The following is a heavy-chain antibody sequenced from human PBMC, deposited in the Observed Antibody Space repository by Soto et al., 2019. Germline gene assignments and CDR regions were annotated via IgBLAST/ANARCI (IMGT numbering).Heavy chain of an antibody. CDR3: ARSPRKAVVGYYFDY. V-gene: IGHV4-59*01. Sequence: SETLSLTCTVSGGSISSYYWSWIRQPPGKGLEWIGYIYYSGSTNYKPSLKSRVTISVDTSKNQFSLKLSSVTAADTAVYYCARSPRKAVVGYYFDYWGQGTPVTVSS. D-gene: IGHD6-19*01. CDR1: GGSISSYY. J-gene: IGHJ4*02. CDR2: IYYSGST.